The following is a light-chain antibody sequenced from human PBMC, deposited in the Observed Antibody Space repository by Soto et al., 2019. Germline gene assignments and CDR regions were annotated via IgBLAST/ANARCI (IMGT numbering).Light chain of an antibody. CDR1: QGISSW. Sequence: DIQMTQSPSSVSASVGDRVSITFRATQGISSWLAWYQQKPGKAPKLLIYVASTLQSGVPSRFSGSGSGTDFTLTISSLQPEDFAVYYCQQYKNWPLFGQGTRLEIK. CDR2: VAS. J-gene: IGKJ5*01. V-gene: IGKV1-12*01. CDR3: QQYKNWPL.